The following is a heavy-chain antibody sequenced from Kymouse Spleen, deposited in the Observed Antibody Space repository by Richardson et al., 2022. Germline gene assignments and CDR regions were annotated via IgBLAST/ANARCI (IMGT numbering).Heavy chain of an antibody. CDR1: GFTFSSYA. J-gene: IGHJ6*02. D-gene: IGHD5-18,IGHD5-18*01. CDR2: ISGSGGST. V-gene: IGHV3-23*04. Sequence: EVQLVESGGGLVQPGGSLRLSCAASGFTFSSYAMSWVRQAPGKGLEWVSAISGSGGSTYYADSVKGRFTISRDNSKNTLYLQMNSLRAEDTAVYYCAKVDTAMVGVYYYYYGMDVWGQGTTVTVSS. CDR3: AKVDTAMVGVYYYYYGMDV.